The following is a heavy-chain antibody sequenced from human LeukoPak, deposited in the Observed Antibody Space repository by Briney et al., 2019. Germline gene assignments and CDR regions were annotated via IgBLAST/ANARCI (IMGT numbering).Heavy chain of an antibody. CDR1: GYTFTGYY. J-gene: IGHJ6*02. V-gene: IGHV1-2*02. CDR3: ARDHPVSYSYGMDV. D-gene: IGHD4-11*01. CDR2: INPNSGGT. Sequence: ASVKVCCKASGYTFTGYYMHWVRQAPGQGLEWMGWINPNSGGTNYAQKFQGRVTMTRDTSISTAYMELSRLRSDDTAVYYCARDHPVSYSYGMDVWGQGTTVTVSS.